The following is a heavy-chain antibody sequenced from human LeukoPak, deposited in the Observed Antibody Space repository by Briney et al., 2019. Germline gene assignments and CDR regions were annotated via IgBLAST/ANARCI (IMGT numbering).Heavy chain of an antibody. D-gene: IGHD5-18*01. CDR1: GLTFSDFW. J-gene: IGHJ4*02. CDR2: VKGDGRTT. CDR3: ATGHSYGYDY. V-gene: IGHV3-74*01. Sequence: QPGGSLRLPCAASGLTFSDFWMHWVRQPPGKGLVWVALVKGDGRTTIYADSVKGRFTISRDNAKNTLYLQMNSLRADDSGVYYCATGHSYGYDYWGQGVLVTVSS.